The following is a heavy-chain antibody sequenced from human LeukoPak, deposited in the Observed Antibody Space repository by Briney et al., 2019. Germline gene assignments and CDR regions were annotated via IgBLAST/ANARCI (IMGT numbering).Heavy chain of an antibody. J-gene: IGHJ4*02. CDR1: GFIFSNYW. V-gene: IGHV3-7*01. D-gene: IGHD6-6*01. CDR3: VKDRSIAAPNNDFFDS. CDR2: TNEDGSEK. Sequence: GGSLRLSCVASGFIFSNYWMAWVRQAPGKGLEWVANTNEDGSEKYYVDSVKGRFTISRDNAKNSVYLQMNSLRAEDTAVYYCVKDRSIAAPNNDFFDSWGQGALVTVSS.